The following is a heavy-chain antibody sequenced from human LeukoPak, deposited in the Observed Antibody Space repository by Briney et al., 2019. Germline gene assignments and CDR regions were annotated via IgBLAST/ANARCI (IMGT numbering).Heavy chain of an antibody. CDR3: ARVSQVDDYYDSAVQDAMDL. D-gene: IGHD3-22*01. CDR1: GFTFSSYW. Sequence: GGSLRLSCAASGFTFSSYWMSWVRQAPGKGLEWVANIKQDGSEKYYVDSVKGRFTISRDNAKNSLYLQMNSLRAEDTAVYYCARVSQVDDYYDSAVQDAMDLWGQGTMVIVSS. CDR2: IKQDGSEK. J-gene: IGHJ3*01. V-gene: IGHV3-7*04.